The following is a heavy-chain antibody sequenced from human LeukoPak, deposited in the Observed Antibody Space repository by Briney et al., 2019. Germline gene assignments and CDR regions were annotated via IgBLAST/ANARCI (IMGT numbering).Heavy chain of an antibody. J-gene: IGHJ4*02. CDR3: ARGGASSRYFGY. V-gene: IGHV4-59*11. Sequence: SETLSLTCTVSGGSISGHFWSWIRQPPGKGLEWIGFVSYSGDTNYSPSFNGRVTISLDTSKSQFSLNLNSVTAADTAVYYCARGGASSRYFGYWGQGTLVTVSS. D-gene: IGHD1-26*01. CDR1: GGSISGHF. CDR2: VSYSGDT.